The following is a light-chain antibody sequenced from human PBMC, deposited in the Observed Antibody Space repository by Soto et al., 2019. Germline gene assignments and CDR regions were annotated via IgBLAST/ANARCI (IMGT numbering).Light chain of an antibody. CDR1: QSVSSY. V-gene: IGKV3-11*01. CDR2: GAS. CDR3: QQYIRWPLT. J-gene: IGKJ4*01. Sequence: EIVLTQSPATLSLSPGERATLSCRASQSVSSYLAWYQQKPGQAPRLLIYGASRRATGIPDRFSGSGSGTDFTLTISRLEPEDFAVYYCQQYIRWPLTFGGGTKVDIK.